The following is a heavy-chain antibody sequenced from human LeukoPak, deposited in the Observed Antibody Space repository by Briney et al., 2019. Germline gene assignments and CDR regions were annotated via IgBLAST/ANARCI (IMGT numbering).Heavy chain of an antibody. CDR2: ISSSSSYI. CDR3: AKRDTRDAFDI. J-gene: IGHJ3*02. CDR1: GFTFSSYS. Sequence: GGSLRLSCAASGFTFSSYSMNWVRQAPGKGLEWVSSISSSSSYIYYADSVKGRFTISRDNSKNTLYLQMNSLRAEDTAVYYCAKRDTRDAFDIWGQGTMVTVSS. V-gene: IGHV3-21*04.